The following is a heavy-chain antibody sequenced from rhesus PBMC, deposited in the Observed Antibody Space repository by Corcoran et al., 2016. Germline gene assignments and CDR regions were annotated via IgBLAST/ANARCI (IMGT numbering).Heavy chain of an antibody. J-gene: IGHJ5-2*02. Sequence: QVQLVQSGAEVKKPGASVKLSCKASGYTFTSYYLTWVRQAPGQVLEWMRWINPNNGNTGYAQEFQGRVTRTRDTSTSTAYMELSSLRSEDTAVYYCTREQLELFLASLDVWGRGVLVTVSS. CDR3: TREQLELFLASLDV. CDR2: INPNNGNT. CDR1: GYTFTSYY. D-gene: IGHD1-1*01. V-gene: IGHV1S9*01.